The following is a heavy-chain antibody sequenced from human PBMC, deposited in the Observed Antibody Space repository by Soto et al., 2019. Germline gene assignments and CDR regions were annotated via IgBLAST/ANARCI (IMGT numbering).Heavy chain of an antibody. CDR3: AREIVVGATWD. V-gene: IGHV3-7*01. D-gene: IGHD1-26*01. Sequence: GGSLRLSCAASGFTFSSYWMSWVRQAPGKGLEWVANIKQDGSEKYYVDSVKGRLTISRDNAKNSLYLQMNSLRAEDTAVYYCAREIVVGATWDWGQGTLVTVSS. J-gene: IGHJ4*02. CDR2: IKQDGSEK. CDR1: GFTFSSYW.